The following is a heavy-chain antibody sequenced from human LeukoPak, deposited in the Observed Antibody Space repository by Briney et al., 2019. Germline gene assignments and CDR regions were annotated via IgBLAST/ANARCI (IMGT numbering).Heavy chain of an antibody. J-gene: IGHJ4*02. CDR1: GFTFTSHG. Sequence: GGSLGLSCAASGFTFTSHGMSWVRQAPGKGQEWVSDISGTGGSTHYADSVKGRFSISRDNSKNTLYLQMNSLRAEDTAVYYCAKGWYFAVRGQFDYWGQGTLVTVSS. D-gene: IGHD3-10*01. CDR3: AKGWYFAVRGQFDY. CDR2: ISGTGGST. V-gene: IGHV3-23*01.